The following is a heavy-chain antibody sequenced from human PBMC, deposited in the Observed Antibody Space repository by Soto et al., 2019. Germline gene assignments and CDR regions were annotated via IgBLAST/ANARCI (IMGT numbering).Heavy chain of an antibody. CDR1: GYTFTGYY. CDR3: ARLEREYSGYVSDAFDI. CDR2: INPNSGGT. D-gene: IGHD5-12*01. V-gene: IGHV1-2*04. Sequence: ASVKVSCKASGYTFTGYYMHWVRQAPGQGLEWMGWINPNSGGTNYAQKFQGWVTMTRDTSISTAYMELSRLRSDDTAVYYCARLEREYSGYVSDAFDIWGQGTMVTVSS. J-gene: IGHJ3*02.